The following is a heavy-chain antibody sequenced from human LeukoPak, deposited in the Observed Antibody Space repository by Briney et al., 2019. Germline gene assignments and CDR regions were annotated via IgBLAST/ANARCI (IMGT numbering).Heavy chain of an antibody. Sequence: VASVKVSCKASGYTFTSHLMHWVRRAPGQRLEWMGWINAGNGIIKYSQKFQARVAITRDTSASTAYMELSSLRSEDTAVYYCARGLIVPSCMDVWGQGTTVTASS. CDR3: ARGLIVPSCMDV. CDR1: GYTFTSHL. D-gene: IGHD2-8*01. J-gene: IGHJ6*02. V-gene: IGHV1-3*01. CDR2: INAGNGII.